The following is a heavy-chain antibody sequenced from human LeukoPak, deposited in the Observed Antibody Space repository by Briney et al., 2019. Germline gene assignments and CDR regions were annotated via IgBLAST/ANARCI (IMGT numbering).Heavy chain of an antibody. CDR3: AKDIVATFPYYYYGMDV. V-gene: IGHV3-23*01. CDR1: GFTFSSYA. J-gene: IGHJ6*02. D-gene: IGHD5-12*01. CDR2: ISGSGGST. Sequence: GGSLRLSCVASGFTFSSYAMSWVRQAPGKGLQWVSAISGSGGSTYYADSVKGRFTISRDNSKNTLYLQMNSLRAEDTAVYYCAKDIVATFPYYYYGMDVWGQGTTVTVSS.